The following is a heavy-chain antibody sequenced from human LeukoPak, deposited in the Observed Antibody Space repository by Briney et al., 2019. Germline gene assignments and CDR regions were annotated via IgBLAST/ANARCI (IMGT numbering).Heavy chain of an antibody. CDR3: ARDYAFDI. CDR2: IYYSGNT. V-gene: IGHV4-59*01. Sequence: SETLSLTCTVSGDSISSYYWSWIRQPPGKGLEWIGCIYYSGNTNYNPSLKSRVTISIDTSKNQFSLKLSSVSAADTAVYYCARDYAFDIWGQGTMVTVSS. CDR1: GDSISSYY. J-gene: IGHJ3*02.